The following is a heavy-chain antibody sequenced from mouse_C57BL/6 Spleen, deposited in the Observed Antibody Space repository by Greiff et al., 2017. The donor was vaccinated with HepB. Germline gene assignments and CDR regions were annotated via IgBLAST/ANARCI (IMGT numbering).Heavy chain of an antibody. Sequence: EVKLMESGGGLVKPGGSLKLSCAASGFTFSSYAMSWVRQTPEKRLEWVATISDGGSYTYYPDNVKGRFTISRDNAKNNLYLQMSHLKSEDTAMYYCARERGDYWGQGTSVTVSS. J-gene: IGHJ4*01. V-gene: IGHV5-4*01. CDR3: ARERGDY. CDR1: GFTFSSYA. CDR2: ISDGGSYT.